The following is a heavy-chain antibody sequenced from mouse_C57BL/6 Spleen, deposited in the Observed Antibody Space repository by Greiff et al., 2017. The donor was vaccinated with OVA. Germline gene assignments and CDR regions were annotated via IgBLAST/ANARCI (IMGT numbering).Heavy chain of an antibody. CDR3: ARDSGRYYGRHARDY. D-gene: IGHD1-1*01. CDR1: GSTFTSYW. V-gene: IGHV1-53*01. CDR2: INPRNGGT. Sequence: QVQLQQPGPELVKPGASVTLSCQASGSTFTSYWLPWVKPRPGQGLEWLGTINPRNGGTNSNEKFKSNATLTVDKASSTAYMQLSSLTAEDSAVYYDARDSGRYYGRHARDYWGQGTAGTVSS. J-gene: IGHJ4*01.